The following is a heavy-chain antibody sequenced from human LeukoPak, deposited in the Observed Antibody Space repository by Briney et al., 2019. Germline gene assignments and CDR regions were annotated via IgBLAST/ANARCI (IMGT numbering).Heavy chain of an antibody. Sequence: GASVKVSCTASGYTFTGYYMQWVRQAPGQGLEWMGWINPDSGGTNYAQKFQGRVTMTRDTSISTAYMELSSLRSDDTAVYYCARYTTRSDYWGQGILVTVSS. V-gene: IGHV1-2*02. D-gene: IGHD1-1*01. CDR2: INPDSGGT. CDR3: ARYTTRSDY. CDR1: GYTFTGYY. J-gene: IGHJ4*02.